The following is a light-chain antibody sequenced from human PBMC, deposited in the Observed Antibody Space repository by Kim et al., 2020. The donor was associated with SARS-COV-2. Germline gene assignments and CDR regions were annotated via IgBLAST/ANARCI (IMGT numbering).Light chain of an antibody. CDR1: SLRSYY. Sequence: SSELTQDPAVSVALGQTVRITCQGDSLRSYYANWYQQKPGQAPVVVIYGTNKRPSGIPDRFSGSTSGNTASLTITGAQAEDEADYYCNSRDDVFGTGTKVTAL. V-gene: IGLV3-19*01. CDR2: GTN. J-gene: IGLJ1*01. CDR3: NSRDDV.